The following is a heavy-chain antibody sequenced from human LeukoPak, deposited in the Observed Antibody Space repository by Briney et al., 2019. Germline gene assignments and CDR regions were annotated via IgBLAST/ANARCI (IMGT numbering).Heavy chain of an antibody. V-gene: IGHV3-30*03. Sequence: GGSLRLSCAASGFTFSSYGMHWVREAPGKGLEGVAVISYDGSNKYYADSVKGRFTISRDNSKNTLFLQKNSLRAEDTAVYYCTTLTMIRREHADYWGQGALVTVSS. D-gene: IGHD3-10*01. CDR2: ISYDGSNK. CDR3: TTLTMIRREHADY. CDR1: GFTFSSYG. J-gene: IGHJ4*02.